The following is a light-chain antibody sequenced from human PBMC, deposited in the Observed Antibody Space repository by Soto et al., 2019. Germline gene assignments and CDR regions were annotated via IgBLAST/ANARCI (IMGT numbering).Light chain of an antibody. CDR3: SSYTSSSTGV. J-gene: IGLJ1*01. CDR1: SSDVGGYNY. Sequence: VLTQPASVSGSPGQSITISCTGTSSDVGGYNYVSWYQQHPGKAPKLMIYDVSNRPSGVFNRFSGSKSGNTASLTISGLQAEDVADYYCSSYTSSSTGVFGTGTKVTVL. V-gene: IGLV2-14*01. CDR2: DVS.